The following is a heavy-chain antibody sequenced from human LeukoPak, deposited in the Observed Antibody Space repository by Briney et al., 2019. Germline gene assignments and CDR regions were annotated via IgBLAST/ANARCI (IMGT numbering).Heavy chain of an antibody. CDR3: ARGDYRWRLEGYFDY. CDR2: IYHSGST. D-gene: IGHD3-16*02. CDR1: GGSISSSNW. J-gene: IGHJ4*02. V-gene: IGHV4-4*02. Sequence: SETLSLTCAVSGGSISSSNWWSWVRQPPGKGLEWIGEIYHSGSTNYNPSLKSRVTISVDKSKNQFSLKLSSVTAADTAVYYCARGDYRWRLEGYFDYWGQGTLVTVSS.